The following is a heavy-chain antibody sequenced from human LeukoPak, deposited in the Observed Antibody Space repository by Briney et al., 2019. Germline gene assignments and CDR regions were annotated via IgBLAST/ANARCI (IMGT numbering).Heavy chain of an antibody. CDR2: ISSDGSDK. CDR1: GFTFSRFP. CDR3: ARDYPADH. J-gene: IGHJ4*02. V-gene: IGHV3-30-3*01. Sequence: GGSLRLSCPASGFTFSRFPMHWVRQAPGKGLDWVALISSDGSDKKYADSVKGRFTMSRDNSENTLYLQLHSLRVEDTAIYYCARDYPADHWGQGTLVTVSS.